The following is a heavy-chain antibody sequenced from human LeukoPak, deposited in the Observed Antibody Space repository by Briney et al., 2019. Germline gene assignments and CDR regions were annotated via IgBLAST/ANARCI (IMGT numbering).Heavy chain of an antibody. CDR2: TYSGGYT. J-gene: IGHJ6*02. Sequence: PGGSLRLSCAASGFTVSSNYMNWFRQAPGKGLKWISVTYSGGYTDFADSVKGRFTISRDNFKNTLYLHMNSLRVEDTAVYYCASDVCTGSSCYYYSDMDVWGQGTTVIVSS. CDR3: ASDVCTGSSCYYYSDMDV. CDR1: GFTVSSNY. D-gene: IGHD2-8*02. V-gene: IGHV3-66*01.